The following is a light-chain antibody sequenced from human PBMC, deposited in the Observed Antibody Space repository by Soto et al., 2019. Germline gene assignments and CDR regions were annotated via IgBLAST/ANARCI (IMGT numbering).Light chain of an antibody. CDR3: ATWDRSLSVGV. J-gene: IGLJ2*01. Sequence: QSVLTHPPSVSAAPGQKVTISCSGSSSNIGNNYVFWYQQLPGTAPKLLIYDNDKRPSGIPDRFSGSKSVTSATLGITGLQTGDEADYYCATWDRSLSVGVFGGGTKLTVL. CDR2: DND. CDR1: SSNIGNNY. V-gene: IGLV1-51*01.